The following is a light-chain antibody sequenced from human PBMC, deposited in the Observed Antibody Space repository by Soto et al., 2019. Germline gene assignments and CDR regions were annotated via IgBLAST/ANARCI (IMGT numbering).Light chain of an antibody. Sequence: TQPPSVSETPGQRVTVSCSGTNSTIGRYYVCWYQQLPGPAPKLLIYGNHQRPSGVPDRFSGSKSGTSASLAISGLRSEDEAEYYCVVGDASLSGYVFGPGTKLTV. V-gene: IGLV1-47*02. J-gene: IGLJ1*01. CDR3: VVGDASLSGYV. CDR1: NSTIGRYY. CDR2: GNH.